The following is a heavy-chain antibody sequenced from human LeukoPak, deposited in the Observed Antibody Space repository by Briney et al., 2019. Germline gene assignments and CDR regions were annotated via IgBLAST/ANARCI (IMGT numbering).Heavy chain of an antibody. D-gene: IGHD6-13*01. CDR1: GYSLSDLS. CDR3: ATLDLPPSTAAVAS. Sequence: ASVKVSCKVSGYSLSDLSMHWVRQGPGKGLEWMGGFVLEDGERIYAQKFRGRVRVTEDTSTDTAYMELSSLRSEDTAVYCCATLDLPPSTAAVASWGQGTLVTVSS. CDR2: FVLEDGER. V-gene: IGHV1-24*01. J-gene: IGHJ5*01.